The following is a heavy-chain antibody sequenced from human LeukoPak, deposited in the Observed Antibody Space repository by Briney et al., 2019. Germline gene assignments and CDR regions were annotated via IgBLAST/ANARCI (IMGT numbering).Heavy chain of an antibody. Sequence: GRSLRLSCAASGFTFSNYAMSWVRQAPGKGLEWVSSISGSGGSTYYADSVKGRLTISKDNSKNTLYLQMNSLRAEDTAVYYCAKADSSGWYEGNWFDPWGQGTLVTVSS. D-gene: IGHD6-13*01. CDR2: ISGSGGST. CDR1: GFTFSNYA. V-gene: IGHV3-23*01. CDR3: AKADSSGWYEGNWFDP. J-gene: IGHJ5*02.